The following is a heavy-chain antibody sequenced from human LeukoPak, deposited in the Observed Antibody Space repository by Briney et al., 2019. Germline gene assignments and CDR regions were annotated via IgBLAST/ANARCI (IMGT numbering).Heavy chain of an antibody. CDR2: ISWKSGSI. J-gene: IGHJ6*03. CDR3: AKGSVEYSYGYYMDV. D-gene: IGHD5-18*01. CDR1: GYSISSGYY. Sequence: LSLTCTVSGYSISSGYYWGWIRQPPGKGLEWVSGISWKSGSIGYADSVKGRFTISRDNAKNSLYLQMNSLTSEDMALYYCAKGSVEYSYGYYMDVWGKGTTVTVSS. V-gene: IGHV3-9*03.